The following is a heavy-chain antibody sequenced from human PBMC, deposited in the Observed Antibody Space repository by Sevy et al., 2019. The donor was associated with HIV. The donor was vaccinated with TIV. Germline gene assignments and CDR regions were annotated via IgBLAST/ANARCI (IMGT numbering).Heavy chain of an antibody. CDR1: GFNFNTFA. J-gene: IGHJ4*02. CDR3: VRDPHFDFWNGYYVNFDF. V-gene: IGHV3-23*01. CDR2: ISGSSYST. Sequence: GGSLRLSCAASGFNFNTFAMSWVRQAPGKGLEWVSAISGSSYSTYYANSVKGRFTISRDNAMNSLYLQINSLRVEDTAVYYCVRDPHFDFWNGYYVNFDFWGQGTLVTVSS. D-gene: IGHD3-3*01.